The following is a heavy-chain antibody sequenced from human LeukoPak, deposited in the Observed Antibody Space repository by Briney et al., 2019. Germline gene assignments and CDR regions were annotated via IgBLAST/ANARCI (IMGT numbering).Heavy chain of an antibody. Sequence: GGSLRLSCAASGFTFSSYAMHWVRQAPGKGLEWVAVISYDGSNKYYADSVKGRFTISRDNSKNTLYLQMNSLRAEDTAVYYCARDHVAYYDSSGYSPNYFDYWGQGTLVTVSS. CDR2: ISYDGSNK. CDR1: GFTFSSYA. V-gene: IGHV3-30-3*01. D-gene: IGHD3-22*01. J-gene: IGHJ4*02. CDR3: ARDHVAYYDSSGYSPNYFDY.